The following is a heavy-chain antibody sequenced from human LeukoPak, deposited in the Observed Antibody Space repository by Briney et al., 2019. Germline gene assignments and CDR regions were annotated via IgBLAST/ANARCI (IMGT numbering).Heavy chain of an antibody. V-gene: IGHV3-30*04. CDR2: ISYDGGNK. CDR3: ARQAGYYGSRTTHYYMDV. D-gene: IGHD3-10*01. CDR1: GFTFSSYA. Sequence: PGGSLRLSCAASGFTFSSYAMHWVRQAPGKGLEWVAVISYDGGNKYYADSVKGRFTISRDNSKNTLYLQMNSLRPEDTAVYYCARQAGYYGSRTTHYYMDVWGKGTTVTVSS. J-gene: IGHJ6*03.